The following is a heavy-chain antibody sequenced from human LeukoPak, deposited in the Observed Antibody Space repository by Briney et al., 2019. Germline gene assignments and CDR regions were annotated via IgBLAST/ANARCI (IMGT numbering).Heavy chain of an antibody. CDR1: GFTFSDYY. Sequence: GGSLRLSCAASGFTFSDYYMSWIRQAPRRGLEWVSYISNSGTTKYYADSLKGRFSISRDNAKKSLYLQMNSLRAEDTAVYYCARGPENWFDPWGQGTLVTVSS. CDR3: ARGPENWFDP. D-gene: IGHD1-14*01. V-gene: IGHV3-11*04. CDR2: ISNSGTTK. J-gene: IGHJ5*02.